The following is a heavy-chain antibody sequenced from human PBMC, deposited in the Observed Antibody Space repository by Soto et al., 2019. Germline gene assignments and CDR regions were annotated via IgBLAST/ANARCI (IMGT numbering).Heavy chain of an antibody. CDR1: GFTFSSYG. Sequence: GGSLRLSCAASGFTFSSYGMHWVRQAPGKGLEWVAVISYDGSNKYYADSVKGRFTISRDNSKNTLYLQMNSLRAEDTAVYYCAKDVVVGATTGLGDYYYYGMDVWGQGTTVTVSS. D-gene: IGHD1-26*01. CDR3: AKDVVVGATTGLGDYYYYGMDV. J-gene: IGHJ6*02. V-gene: IGHV3-30*18. CDR2: ISYDGSNK.